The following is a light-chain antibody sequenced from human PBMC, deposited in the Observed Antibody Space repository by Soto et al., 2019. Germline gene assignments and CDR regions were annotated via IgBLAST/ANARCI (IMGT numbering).Light chain of an antibody. Sequence: DIQMTQSPSSLSASVGDRVTITCQASRDIGKYLNWFQEKPGKAPKLLIYDASNLHTGVPSRFRGSGSGTDFTFTISSLQPEDFATSYCQRYDSLPPTFGHGTRLESK. CDR1: RDIGKY. CDR2: DAS. J-gene: IGKJ5*01. CDR3: QRYDSLPPT. V-gene: IGKV1-33*01.